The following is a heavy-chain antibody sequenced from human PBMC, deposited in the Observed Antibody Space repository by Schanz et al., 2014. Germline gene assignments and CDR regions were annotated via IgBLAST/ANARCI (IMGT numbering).Heavy chain of an antibody. CDR1: GYTFNIYY. CDR3: TVSVSNSVLNW. J-gene: IGHJ2*01. D-gene: IGHD2-8*01. Sequence: GPEVREPGASVKVSCKASGYTFNIYYRHWVRHASGQRPEWLGVISLSTRRTTYAPKCQDRVAITRDTSMTTVYMDLSSPRSEDTSIYYCTVSVSNSVLNW. CDR2: ISLSTRRT. V-gene: IGHV1-46*02.